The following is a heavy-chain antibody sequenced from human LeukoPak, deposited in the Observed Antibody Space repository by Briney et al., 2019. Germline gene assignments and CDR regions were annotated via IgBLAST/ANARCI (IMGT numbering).Heavy chain of an antibody. D-gene: IGHD3-22*01. J-gene: IGHJ4*02. CDR3: ARHSKYYYDSSGSGLLDYFDY. Sequence: GESLKISCKGSGYSFTSYWIGWVRQMPGKDLEWMGIIYPGDSDTRYSPSFQGQVTISADKSISTAYLQWSSLKASDTAMYYCARHSKYYYDSSGSGLLDYFDYWGQGTLVTVSS. CDR1: GYSFTSYW. V-gene: IGHV5-51*01. CDR2: IYPGDSDT.